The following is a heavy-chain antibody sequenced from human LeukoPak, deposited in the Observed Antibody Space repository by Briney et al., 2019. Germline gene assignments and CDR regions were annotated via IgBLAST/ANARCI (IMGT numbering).Heavy chain of an antibody. CDR2: IYYTGST. CDR1: GGVIRTYY. V-gene: IGHV4-59*12. J-gene: IGHJ4*02. D-gene: IGHD2-15*01. CDR3: ARETYCSGGTCFFGPDY. Sequence: SETLSLTCTVSGGVIRTYYWSWIRQPPGKGLEYIGYIYYTGSTTYNPSLESRVTMSVDTSKNQFSLQLPSVTAADTAVYHCARETYCSGGTCFFGPDYWGQGTLVTVSS.